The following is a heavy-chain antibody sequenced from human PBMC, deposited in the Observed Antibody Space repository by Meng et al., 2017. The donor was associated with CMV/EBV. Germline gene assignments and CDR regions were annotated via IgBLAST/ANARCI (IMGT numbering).Heavy chain of an antibody. J-gene: IGHJ4*02. V-gene: IGHV1-69*12. Sequence: QVQLAHSGAEVKKPGSQVRVSCNACGGTLSSYAISWVRQAPGQGLEWMGGIIPIFGTANYAQKFQGRVTITAAESTSTAYMELSSLRSEDTAVYYCARGSGAGTTWSYFDYWGQRTLVTVSS. CDR1: GGTLSSYA. CDR2: IIPIFGTA. CDR3: ARGSGAGTTWSYFDY. D-gene: IGHD1-7*01.